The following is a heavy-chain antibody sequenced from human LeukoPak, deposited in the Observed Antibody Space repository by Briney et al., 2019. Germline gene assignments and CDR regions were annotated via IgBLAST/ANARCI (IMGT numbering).Heavy chain of an antibody. CDR1: GGSFSGYY. CDR3: ARQHPYYYYYYMDV. D-gene: IGHD2-21*01. Sequence: SETLSLTCAVYGGSFSGYYWSWIRQPPPKGLEWIGEINHSGRTNYNPSLKSRVTISVDTSKNQFSLKLSSVTAADTAVYYCARQHPYYYYYYMDVWGKGTTVTVSS. J-gene: IGHJ6*03. V-gene: IGHV4-34*01. CDR2: INHSGRT.